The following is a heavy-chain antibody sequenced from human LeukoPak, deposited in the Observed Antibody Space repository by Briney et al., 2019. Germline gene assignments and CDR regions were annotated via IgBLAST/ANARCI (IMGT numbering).Heavy chain of an antibody. CDR2: ISAYNGNT. Sequence: ASVKVSCKASGYTFTSYGISWVRQAPGQGLEWMGWISAYNGNTNYAQKLQGRVTMTTDTSTSTAYMELRSLRSDDTAVYYCARVPQLWFGELSTSYYYYYGMDVWGQGTTVTVSS. CDR3: ARVPQLWFGELSTSYYYYYGMDV. J-gene: IGHJ6*02. D-gene: IGHD3-10*01. V-gene: IGHV1-18*01. CDR1: GYTFTSYG.